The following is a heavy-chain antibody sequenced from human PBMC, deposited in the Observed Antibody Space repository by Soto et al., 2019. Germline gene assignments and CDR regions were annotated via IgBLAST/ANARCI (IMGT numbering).Heavy chain of an antibody. CDR2: IYYSGST. CDR3: ARAPEYSSSSDWFAP. D-gene: IGHD6-6*01. Sequence: QVQLQESGPGLVKPSETLSLTCTVSGGSVSSGSSYWSWIRQPPGKGLEWIGYIYYSGSTHYNPSLKSRVTISVDTSKNQFSLKLSSVTAADTAVYYCARAPEYSSSSDWFAPWGQGTLVTVSS. V-gene: IGHV4-61*01. CDR1: GGSVSSGSSY. J-gene: IGHJ5*02.